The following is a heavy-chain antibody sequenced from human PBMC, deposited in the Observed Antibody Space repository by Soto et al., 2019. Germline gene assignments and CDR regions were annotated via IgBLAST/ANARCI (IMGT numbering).Heavy chain of an antibody. V-gene: IGHV3-48*01. CDR3: ARLSDFWSGYTFFDY. CDR2: ISSSSSTI. CDR1: GFTFSSYS. Sequence: GGSLRLSCAASGFTFSSYSMNWVRQAPGKGLEWVSYISSSSSTIYYADSVKGRFTISRDNAKNSLYLQMNSLRAEDTAVYYCARLSDFWSGYTFFDYWGQGTLVTVSS. D-gene: IGHD3-3*01. J-gene: IGHJ4*02.